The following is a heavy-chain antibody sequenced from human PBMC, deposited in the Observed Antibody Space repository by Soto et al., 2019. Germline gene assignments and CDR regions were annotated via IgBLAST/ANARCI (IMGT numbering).Heavy chain of an antibody. V-gene: IGHV1-18*01. J-gene: IGHJ4*02. CDR3: ATYIYSYGYPFDY. D-gene: IGHD5-18*01. CDR2: ISAYNGNT. Sequence: ASVKVSCKASGYTFTSYGISWVRQAPGQGLEWMGWISAYNGNTNYAQKFQGRVTMTRNTSISTAYMELSSLRSEDTAVYYCATYIYSYGYPFDYWGQGTLVTVSS. CDR1: GYTFTSYG.